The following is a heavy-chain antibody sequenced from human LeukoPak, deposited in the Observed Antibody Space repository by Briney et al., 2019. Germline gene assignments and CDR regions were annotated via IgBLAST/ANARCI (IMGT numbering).Heavy chain of an antibody. D-gene: IGHD1-26*01. V-gene: IGHV3-23*01. Sequence: PGGSLRLSCAASGFTFSSYAMSWVRQAPGKGLEWVPAISGSGGSTYYADSVKGRFTNSRDNSKNTLYLQMNSLRAEDTAVYYCAKRLSVGIDYWGQGTLVTVSS. CDR3: AKRLSVGIDY. CDR2: ISGSGGST. J-gene: IGHJ4*02. CDR1: GFTFSSYA.